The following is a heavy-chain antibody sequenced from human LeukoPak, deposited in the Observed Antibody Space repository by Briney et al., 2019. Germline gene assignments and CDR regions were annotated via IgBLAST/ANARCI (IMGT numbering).Heavy chain of an antibody. CDR3: ARGYSHPDY. CDR1: GDSIGSHY. Sequence: SETLSLTCTVSGDSIGSHYWNWIRQPPGKGLEWIGYLYNSGDTSYNPSLKSRVTISLDTSKSQVSLTLRSVTAADTAVYYCARGYSHPDYWGQGTLVTVSS. CDR2: LYNSGDT. J-gene: IGHJ4*02. V-gene: IGHV4-59*11. D-gene: IGHD5-18*01.